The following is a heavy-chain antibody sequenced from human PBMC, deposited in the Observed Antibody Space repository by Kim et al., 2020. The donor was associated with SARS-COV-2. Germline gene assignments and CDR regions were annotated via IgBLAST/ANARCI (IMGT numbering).Heavy chain of an antibody. CDR2: T. CDR3: ARHTSSSWVDY. Sequence: TNYTPSLKSRVTISVDTSKNQFSLKLSSVTAADTAVYYCARHTSSSWVDYWGQGTLVTVSS. J-gene: IGHJ4*02. V-gene: IGHV4-59*08. D-gene: IGHD6-13*01.